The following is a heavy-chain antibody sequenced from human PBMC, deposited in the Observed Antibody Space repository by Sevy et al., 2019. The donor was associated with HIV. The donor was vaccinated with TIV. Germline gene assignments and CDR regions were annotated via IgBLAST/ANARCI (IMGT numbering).Heavy chain of an antibody. V-gene: IGHV4-39*01. Sequence: SETLSLTCTVSGGSISSSSYYWGWIRQPPGKGLEWIGSIYYSWSTYYNPSLKSRVTISVDTSKNQFSLKLSSVTAADTAVYYCASGRGTNSRGPYSSSWYGYWGQGTLVTVSS. D-gene: IGHD6-13*01. CDR2: IYYSWST. J-gene: IGHJ4*02. CDR3: ASGRGTNSRGPYSSSWYGY. CDR1: GGSISSSSYY.